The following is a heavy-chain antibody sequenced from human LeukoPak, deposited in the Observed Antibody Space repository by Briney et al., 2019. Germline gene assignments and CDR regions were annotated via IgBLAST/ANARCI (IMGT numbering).Heavy chain of an antibody. Sequence: PSQTLSLTCTVSGGSISSGDYYWSWIRQPPGKGLEWIGYIYYSGSTYYNPSLKSRVTISVDTSKNQFSLKLSSVTAADTAVYYCASTPPPVVVAANPSADWFDPWGQGTLVTVSS. J-gene: IGHJ5*02. CDR3: ASTPPPVVVAANPSADWFDP. V-gene: IGHV4-30-4*01. CDR1: GGSISSGDYY. D-gene: IGHD2-15*01. CDR2: IYYSGST.